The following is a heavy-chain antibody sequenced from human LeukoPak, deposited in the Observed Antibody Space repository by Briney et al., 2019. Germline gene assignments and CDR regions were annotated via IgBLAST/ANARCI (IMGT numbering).Heavy chain of an antibody. J-gene: IGHJ5*02. D-gene: IGHD3-10*01. CDR2: VYYTGSA. V-gene: IGHV4-39*01. CDR1: GGSISSTSYH. Sequence: PSETLSLTCTVSGGSISSTSYHWAWIRQPPGKWLEWIATVYYTGSAYYNPSLKSRVTISVDTSKSQFSLKLSSVTTADRALYYCARYASGSYYWFDPWGQGTLVTVSS. CDR3: ARYASGSYYWFDP.